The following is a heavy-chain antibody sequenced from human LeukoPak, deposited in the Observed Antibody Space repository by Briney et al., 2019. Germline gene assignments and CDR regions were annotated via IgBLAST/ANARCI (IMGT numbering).Heavy chain of an antibody. Sequence: SQTLSLTCVVSSGSISSGGYYWSWIPQHPGKGLEWIGYISHSGRTLYNPSLKSRVMISLDTSKNQFSLKLTSVTAADTAVYYCARDGGSSGYRYFDLWGRGTLVTVSS. CDR1: SGSISSGGYY. V-gene: IGHV4-31*11. D-gene: IGHD3-22*01. J-gene: IGHJ2*01. CDR2: ISHSGRT. CDR3: ARDGGSSGYRYFDL.